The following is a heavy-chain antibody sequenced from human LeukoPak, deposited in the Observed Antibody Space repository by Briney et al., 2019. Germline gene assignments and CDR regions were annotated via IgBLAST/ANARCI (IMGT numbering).Heavy chain of an antibody. V-gene: IGHV4-39*07. D-gene: IGHD6-13*01. CDR2: IYYSGST. J-gene: IGHJ4*02. CDR1: GGSISSSSYY. Sequence: SETLSLTCTVSGGSISSSSYYWGWIRQPPGKGLEWIGSIYYSGSTYYNPSLKSRVTISVDTSKNQFSLKLSSVTAADTAVYYCARDRPGGSSLDYWGRGTLVTVSS. CDR3: ARDRPGGSSLDY.